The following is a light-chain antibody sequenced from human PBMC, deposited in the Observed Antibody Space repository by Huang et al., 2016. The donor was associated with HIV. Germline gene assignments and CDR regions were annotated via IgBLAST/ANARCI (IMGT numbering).Light chain of an antibody. V-gene: IGKV3D-20*01. CDR1: QSVSSSY. CDR3: QQYGSSPIT. J-gene: IGKJ5*01. Sequence: EIVLTQSPATLSLSPGERATLSCGVSQSVSSSYLAWYQQKPGLAPRLLIYDASSRATGIPDRFSGSGSGTDFTLTISRLEPEDFAVYYCQQYGSSPITFGQGTRPEIK. CDR2: DAS.